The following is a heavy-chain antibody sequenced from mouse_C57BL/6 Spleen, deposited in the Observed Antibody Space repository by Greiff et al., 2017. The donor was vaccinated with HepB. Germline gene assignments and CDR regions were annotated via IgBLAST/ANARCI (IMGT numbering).Heavy chain of an antibody. V-gene: IGHV5-4*01. J-gene: IGHJ4*01. CDR1: GFTFSSYA. D-gene: IGHD1-1*01. Sequence: DVMLVESGGGLVKPGGSLKLSCAASGFTFSSYAMSWVRQTPEKRLEWVATISDGGSYTYYPDNVQGRFTISRDNAKNNLYLQMSHLKSEDTAMYYGARDPNYDGSSPGARAYWVQGTSVTVSS. CDR2: ISDGGSYT. CDR3: ARDPNYDGSSPGARAY.